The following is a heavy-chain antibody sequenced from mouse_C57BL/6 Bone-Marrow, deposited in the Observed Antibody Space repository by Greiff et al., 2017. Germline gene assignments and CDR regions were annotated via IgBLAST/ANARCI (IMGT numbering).Heavy chain of an antibody. CDR1: GYTFTSYD. J-gene: IGHJ4*01. D-gene: IGHD2-5*01. Sequence: VQLQQSGPELVKPGASVKLSCKASGYTFTSYDINWVKQRPGQGLEWIGWIYPRDGSTKYNEKFKGKATLTVDTSSSTAYMELYSLTSEDSAVYFCARSSNYVGGAMDYWGQGTSVTVSS. V-gene: IGHV1-85*01. CDR2: IYPRDGST. CDR3: ARSSNYVGGAMDY.